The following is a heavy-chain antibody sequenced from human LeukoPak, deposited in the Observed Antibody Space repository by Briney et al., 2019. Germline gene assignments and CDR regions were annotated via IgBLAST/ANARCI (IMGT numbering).Heavy chain of an antibody. D-gene: IGHD2-2*02. V-gene: IGHV4-39*01. CDR2: VYYTGST. J-gene: IGHJ4*02. Sequence: SETLSLTCTVSGGSIRSSYYYWGWIRQPPGKGLEWIGSVYYTGSTSYNLSLESRVTISIDTSKNQFSLKLSSVTAADTAVYYCGRYCSATSCYTFDYWGRGILVTVSS. CDR1: GGSIRSSYYY. CDR3: GRYCSATSCYTFDY.